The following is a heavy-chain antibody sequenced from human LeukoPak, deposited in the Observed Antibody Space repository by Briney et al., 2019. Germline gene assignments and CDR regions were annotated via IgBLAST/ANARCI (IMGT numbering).Heavy chain of an antibody. D-gene: IGHD5-18*01. V-gene: IGHV3-30*04. J-gene: IGHJ4*02. CDR2: ISYDGSNK. CDR1: GFTFSSYA. Sequence: GGSLRLSCAASGFTFSSYAMHWVRQAPGKGLEWVAVISYDGSNKYYADSVKGRFTISRDNSKNTLYLQMNSLRAEDTAVYYCARVHGGYSYAFDYWGQGTLVTVSS. CDR3: ARVHGGYSYAFDY.